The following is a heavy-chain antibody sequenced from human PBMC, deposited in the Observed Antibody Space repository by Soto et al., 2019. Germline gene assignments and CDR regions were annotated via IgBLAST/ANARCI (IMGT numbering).Heavy chain of an antibody. D-gene: IGHD4-4*01. CDR1: GYSFTTYR. CDR3: ARHEQFYYYYYGMDV. J-gene: IGHJ6*02. Sequence: PGESLKISCKASGYSFTTYRIAWVRQMPGKGLEWMGIINPGDSEIRYSPSFQGQVSISDDNSISTAYLQWSSLNASDTAMYYCARHEQFYYYYYGMDVWGQGTAVTVSS. CDR2: INPGDSEI. V-gene: IGHV5-51*01.